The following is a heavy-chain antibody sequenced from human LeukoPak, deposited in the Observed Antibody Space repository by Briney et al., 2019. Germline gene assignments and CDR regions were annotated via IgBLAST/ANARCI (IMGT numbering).Heavy chain of an antibody. CDR2: ISSSGSTI. V-gene: IGHV3-48*03. CDR3: ARAGRYVVRGVDGNMDV. CDR1: GFTFSSYE. D-gene: IGHD3-10*01. J-gene: IGHJ6*03. Sequence: RGSLRLSCAASGFTFSSYEMNWVRQAPGKGLEWVSYISSSGSTIYYADSVKGRFTISRDNAKNSLYLQMNSLRAEDTAVYYCARAGRYVVRGVDGNMDVWGKGTTVTVSS.